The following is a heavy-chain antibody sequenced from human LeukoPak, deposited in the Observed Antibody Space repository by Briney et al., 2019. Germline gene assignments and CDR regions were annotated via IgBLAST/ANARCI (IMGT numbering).Heavy chain of an antibody. Sequence: GGSLRLSCAASGFTFSSYAMSWVRQAPGKGLEWVSAISGSGGSTYYADSVKGRFTISRDNSKNTLYLQMNSLRAEDTAVYYCAKRPEGPYYYDSSGYPYYFDYWGQGTLVTVSS. D-gene: IGHD3-22*01. CDR1: GFTFSSYA. J-gene: IGHJ4*02. CDR3: AKRPEGPYYYDSSGYPYYFDY. V-gene: IGHV3-23*01. CDR2: ISGSGGST.